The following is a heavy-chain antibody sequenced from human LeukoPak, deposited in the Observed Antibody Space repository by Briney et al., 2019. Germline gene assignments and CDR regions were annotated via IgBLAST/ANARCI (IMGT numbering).Heavy chain of an antibody. CDR1: GFTFSSYG. CDR3: SSTISYYDSSGYYYVYLDY. Sequence: GGSLRLSCAASGFTFSSYGMHWVRQAPGKGLEWVAVISYDGSNKYYADSVKGRFTISRDNSKNTLYLQMNSLRAEGTAVYYCSSTISYYDSSGYYYVYLDYWGQGTLVTVSS. D-gene: IGHD3-22*01. CDR2: ISYDGSNK. V-gene: IGHV3-30*03. J-gene: IGHJ4*02.